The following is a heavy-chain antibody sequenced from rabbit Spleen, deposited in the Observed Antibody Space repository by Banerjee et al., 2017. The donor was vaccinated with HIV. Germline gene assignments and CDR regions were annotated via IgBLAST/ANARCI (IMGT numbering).Heavy chain of an antibody. Sequence: QEQLEESGGGLVQPEGSLTLTCTASGFSFSSSYWICWVRQAPGKGLEWIACIYAGSSGGTYYANWAKGRFTVSKTSSTTVTLQMTTLTATDTATYFCARDTSSSFSSYGMDLWGQGTLVTVS. CDR1: GFSFSSSYW. D-gene: IGHD1-1*01. V-gene: IGHV1S45*01. J-gene: IGHJ6*01. CDR2: IYAGSSGGT. CDR3: ARDTSSSFSSYGMDL.